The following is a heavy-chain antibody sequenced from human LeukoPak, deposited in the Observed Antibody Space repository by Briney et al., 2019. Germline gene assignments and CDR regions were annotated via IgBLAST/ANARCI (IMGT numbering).Heavy chain of an antibody. J-gene: IGHJ4*02. D-gene: IGHD1-26*01. CDR3: ARAPIGIHADY. Sequence: ETLSLTCTVSGHSISIYYCSWFRQPAGKGLEWIGRISTSGGTNYNPSLTSRVTISVDKSKNHFSLKVNSVTAADTDVSYCARAPIGIHADYWGQGILVTVSS. CDR1: GHSISIYY. CDR2: ISTSGGT. V-gene: IGHV4-4*07.